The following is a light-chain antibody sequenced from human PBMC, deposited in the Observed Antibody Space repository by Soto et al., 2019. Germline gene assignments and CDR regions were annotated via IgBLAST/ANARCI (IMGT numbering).Light chain of an antibody. V-gene: IGKV1-16*01. CDR3: HQYNVYPRT. J-gene: IGKJ1*01. Sequence: DIQMTQSPSSLSASVGDRVTISCRASQGIRKYLAWVQQQPGKGPKSLIYAAFSLQSGAPSRFSGSGSGTNSTLTISSLQPDDLAPYYCHQYNVYPRTFGQGTKVEIK. CDR1: QGIRKY. CDR2: AAF.